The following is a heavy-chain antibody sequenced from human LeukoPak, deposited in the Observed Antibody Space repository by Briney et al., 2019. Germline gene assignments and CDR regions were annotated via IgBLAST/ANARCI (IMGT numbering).Heavy chain of an antibody. CDR2: IVVGSGNT. Sequence: ASVKVSCKASGFTFTSSAMQWVRQARGQRLEWIGWIVVGSGNTNYAQEFQERVTITRDMSTSTAYMELSSLRSEDTAVYYCAAVALYCSGGSCKTFDYWGQGTLVTVSS. D-gene: IGHD2-15*01. J-gene: IGHJ4*02. V-gene: IGHV1-58*02. CDR3: AAVALYCSGGSCKTFDY. CDR1: GFTFTSSA.